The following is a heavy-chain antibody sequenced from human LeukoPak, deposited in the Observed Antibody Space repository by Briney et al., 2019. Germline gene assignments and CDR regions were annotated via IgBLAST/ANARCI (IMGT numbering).Heavy chain of an antibody. CDR2: ISSSGGST. D-gene: IGHD3-9*01. CDR3: ARVMDYDILTGYYITDY. CDR1: GFTFSNYA. V-gene: IGHV3-23*01. J-gene: IGHJ4*02. Sequence: GGSLRLSCAASGFTFSNYAMSWVRQSPGKGLEWVSTISSSGGSTYYADSVKGRFTISRDNSKNTLYLQMNSLRAEDTAVYYCARVMDYDILTGYYITDYWGQGTLVTVSS.